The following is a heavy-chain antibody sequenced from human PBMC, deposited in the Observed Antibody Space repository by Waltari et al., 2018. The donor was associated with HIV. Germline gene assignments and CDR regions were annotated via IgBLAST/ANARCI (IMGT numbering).Heavy chain of an antibody. Sequence: QVQLQQWGAGLLRPSETLSLTCVLYGGSFSGYYWSWIRQPPGKGLEWIGEINQCGSTNSNPSLKSRVSVSIDTSKNQFSLYLCSLTAAGSAIYYCARRDRMGISVAGPYSWLDPWGLGTLVTVSS. D-gene: IGHD6-13*01. J-gene: IGHJ5*02. CDR1: GGSFSGYY. V-gene: IGHV4-34*02. CDR2: INQCGST. CDR3: ARRDRMGISVAGPYSWLDP.